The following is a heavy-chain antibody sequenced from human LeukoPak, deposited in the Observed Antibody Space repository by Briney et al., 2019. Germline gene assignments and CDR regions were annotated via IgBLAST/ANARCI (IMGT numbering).Heavy chain of an antibody. Sequence: GGSLRLSCAASGFTFSNYWMHWVRQAPGKGLEWVAVISYDGSNKYYADSVKGRFTISRDNSKNTLYLQMNSRRAEDTAVYYCAKDGTTVTTGWFDPWGQGTLVTVSS. D-gene: IGHD4-17*01. V-gene: IGHV3-30*18. CDR1: GFTFSNYW. CDR3: AKDGTTVTTGWFDP. CDR2: ISYDGSNK. J-gene: IGHJ5*02.